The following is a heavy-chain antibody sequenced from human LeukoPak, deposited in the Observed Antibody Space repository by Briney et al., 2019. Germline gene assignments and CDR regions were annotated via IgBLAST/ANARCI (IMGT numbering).Heavy chain of an antibody. V-gene: IGHV3-23*01. CDR3: AKNEGTTMTYFDF. J-gene: IGHJ4*02. CDR1: GFIFSSHA. D-gene: IGHD3-22*01. Sequence: GGSLRLTCAGSGFIFSSHAMSWVRKAPWKGLEWVSAFSVGGGGAYYADSVTGRFTISRDTSKNTLYLQMSSLRAEDTAVYYCAKNEGTTMTYFDFWGQGTLVTVSS. CDR2: FSVGGGGA.